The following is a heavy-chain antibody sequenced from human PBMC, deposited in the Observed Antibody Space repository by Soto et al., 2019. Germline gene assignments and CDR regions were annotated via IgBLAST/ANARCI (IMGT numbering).Heavy chain of an antibody. J-gene: IGHJ5*01. D-gene: IGHD2-2*01. Sequence: ASVKVSCKASGYTFIDYDINWVRQAPGQGLEWMGWVSPNSGNTVYAQRFQDRVTMTRDTSISTAYMELSSLRFEDTAMYYCARGPFYSETSTWFGFWGQGTPVTVSS. CDR1: GYTFIDYD. CDR2: VSPNSGNT. V-gene: IGHV1-8*01. CDR3: ARGPFYSETSTWFGF.